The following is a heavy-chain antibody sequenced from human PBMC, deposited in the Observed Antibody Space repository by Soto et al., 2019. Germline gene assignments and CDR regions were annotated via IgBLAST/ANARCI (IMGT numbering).Heavy chain of an antibody. CDR1: GGSISSGGYY. Sequence: SETLSLTCTVSGGSISSGGYYWSWIRQHPGKGLEWIGYIYYSGSTYYNPSLKSRVTISIDTSKNQFSLKLSSVTAADTAVYYCARTPYYDILTGYYDYWGQGTLVTVSS. D-gene: IGHD3-9*01. CDR2: IYYSGST. CDR3: ARTPYYDILTGYYDY. J-gene: IGHJ4*02. V-gene: IGHV4-31*03.